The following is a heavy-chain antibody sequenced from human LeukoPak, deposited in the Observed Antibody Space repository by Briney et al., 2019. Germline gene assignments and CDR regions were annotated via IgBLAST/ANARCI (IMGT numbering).Heavy chain of an antibody. Sequence: AASVKVSCKASGYTFSSYDITWVRQAPGQGLEWMGWISAYNGNTSYAQKLQGRVTLTTDTSTSTAYMELRSLRSDDTAVYYCARDQTKLTYYYGSGSYSRQNDAFGIWGQGTMVTVSS. V-gene: IGHV1-18*01. D-gene: IGHD3-10*01. J-gene: IGHJ3*02. CDR2: ISAYNGNT. CDR1: GYTFSSYD. CDR3: ARDQTKLTYYYGSGSYSRQNDAFGI.